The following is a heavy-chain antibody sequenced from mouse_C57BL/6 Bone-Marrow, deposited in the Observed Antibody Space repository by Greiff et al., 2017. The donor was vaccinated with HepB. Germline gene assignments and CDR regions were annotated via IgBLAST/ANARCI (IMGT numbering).Heavy chain of an antibody. CDR2: IYPSDSET. CDR1: GYTFTSYW. V-gene: IGHV1-61*01. CDR3: PRGGYYGSSPWFAY. D-gene: IGHD1-1*01. Sequence: QVQLQQPGAELVRPGSSVKLSCKASGYTFTSYWMDWVKQRPGQGLEWIGNIYPSDSETHYNQKFKDKATLTVDKSSSTAYMQLSSLTSEDSAVYYCPRGGYYGSSPWFAYWGQGTLVTVSA. J-gene: IGHJ3*01.